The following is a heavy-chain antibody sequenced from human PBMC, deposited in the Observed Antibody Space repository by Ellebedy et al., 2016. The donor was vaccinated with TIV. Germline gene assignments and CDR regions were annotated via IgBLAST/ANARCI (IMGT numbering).Heavy chain of an antibody. V-gene: IGHV3-11*04. CDR3: ARDRVAAATQDTSYGMDV. D-gene: IGHD6-13*01. CDR1: GFTFSDYY. CDR2: ISSSGSTI. Sequence: GGSLRLSCAASGFTFSDYYMSWIRQAPGKGLEWVSYISSSGSTIYYADSVKGRFTISRDNAKNSLYLQMNSLRAEDTAVYYCARDRVAAATQDTSYGMDVWGQGTTVTVSS. J-gene: IGHJ6*02.